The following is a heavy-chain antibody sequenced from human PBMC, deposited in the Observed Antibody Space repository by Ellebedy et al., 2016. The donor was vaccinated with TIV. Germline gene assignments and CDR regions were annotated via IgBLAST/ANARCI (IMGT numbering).Heavy chain of an antibody. CDR3: ARTTTHPEADYYDSKVDY. Sequence: GESLKISXAASGFTFSDYYMSWIRQAPGKGLEWVSYISSSGSTIYYADSVKGRFTISRDNAKNSLYLQMNSLRAEDMAVYYCARTTTHPEADYYDSKVDYWGQGTLVTVSS. J-gene: IGHJ4*02. CDR2: ISSSGSTI. V-gene: IGHV3-11*01. CDR1: GFTFSDYY. D-gene: IGHD3-22*01.